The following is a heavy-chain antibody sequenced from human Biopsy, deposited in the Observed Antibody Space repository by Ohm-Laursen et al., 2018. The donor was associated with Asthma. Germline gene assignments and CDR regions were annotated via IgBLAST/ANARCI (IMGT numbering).Heavy chain of an antibody. J-gene: IGHJ4*02. V-gene: IGHV1-69*01. Sequence: GSSVKVSCKASGGTFNYAITWVRQAPGQGLEWMGGIIPIFGTTNYAQKFKGRVTITADESSSTAYMELSSLRSEDTAVYYCASETGHPYGSGSEYYFDYWGLGTLVTVSS. CDR1: GGTFNYA. D-gene: IGHD3-10*01. CDR2: IIPIFGTT. CDR3: ASETGHPYGSGSEYYFDY.